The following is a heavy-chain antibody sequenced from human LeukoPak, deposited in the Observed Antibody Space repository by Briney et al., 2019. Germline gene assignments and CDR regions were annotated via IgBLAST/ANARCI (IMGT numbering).Heavy chain of an antibody. CDR3: ARPPQYYYDSSGYPLGAFDI. CDR1: GGSISSGGYY. J-gene: IGHJ3*02. D-gene: IGHD3-22*01. Sequence: SETPSLTCTVSGGSISSGGYYWSWIRQPPGKGLEWIGEINHSGSTNYNPSLKSRVTISVDTSKNQFSLKLSSVTAADTAVYYCARPPQYYYDSSGYPLGAFDIWGQGTMVTVSS. V-gene: IGHV4-39*07. CDR2: INHSGST.